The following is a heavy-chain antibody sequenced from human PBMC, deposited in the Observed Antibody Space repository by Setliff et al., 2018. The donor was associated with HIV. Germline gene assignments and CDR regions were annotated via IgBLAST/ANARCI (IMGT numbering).Heavy chain of an antibody. D-gene: IGHD4-17*01. V-gene: IGHV4-59*01. CDR3: ARVQMAYAAFDV. Sequence: SEILSLTCTVSGGSISTYYWSWIRQPPGKGLEWIGSIYFTGSSDNNPSLKGRVTLSVDTSKHQFSLKLSSVTAADTAVYYCARVQMAYAAFDVWGQGTMVTVS. J-gene: IGHJ3*01. CDR2: IYFTGSS. CDR1: GGSISTYY.